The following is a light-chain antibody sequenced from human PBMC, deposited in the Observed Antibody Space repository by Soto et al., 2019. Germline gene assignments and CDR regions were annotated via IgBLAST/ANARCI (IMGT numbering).Light chain of an antibody. J-gene: IGKJ5*01. Sequence: DIPMTQSPSSLSASVGDRVTITCRASQNISSFLNWYHQKPGKAPNLLIYAASSLQGGVPSRFSGSGSGTDFTLTIGSLQPEDFATYYCQQTYTTPQSTFGQGTRLGIK. CDR3: QQTYTTPQST. CDR1: QNISSF. V-gene: IGKV1-39*01. CDR2: AAS.